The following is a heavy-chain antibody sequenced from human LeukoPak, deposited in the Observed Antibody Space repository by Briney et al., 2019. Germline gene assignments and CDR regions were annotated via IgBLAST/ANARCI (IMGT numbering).Heavy chain of an antibody. D-gene: IGHD2-15*01. Sequence: GGSLRLSCAASGFTFRNYAMNWVRQAPGKGLEWVSAISGSGSSTYYANFVKGRFTISRDNSKKMLYLQMSNLRVEDTAVFYCAIDVETALLRGRDVDADHWGQGTLVTVSS. CDR3: AIDVETALLRGRDVDADH. CDR2: ISGSGSST. V-gene: IGHV3-23*01. J-gene: IGHJ5*02. CDR1: GFTFRNYA.